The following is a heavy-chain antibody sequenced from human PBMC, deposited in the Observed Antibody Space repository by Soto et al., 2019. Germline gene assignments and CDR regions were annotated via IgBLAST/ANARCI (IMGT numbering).Heavy chain of an antibody. CDR1: GGSISSYY. J-gene: IGHJ5*02. CDR3: ARAYCSGGSCYWMRWFDP. CDR2: INHSGST. Sequence: SETLSLTCTVSGGSISSYYWSWIRQPPGKGLEWIGVINHSGSTNYNPSLKSRVTISVDTSKNQFSLKLSSVTAADTAVYYCARAYCSGGSCYWMRWFDPWGQGTLVTVSS. V-gene: IGHV4-34*01. D-gene: IGHD2-15*01.